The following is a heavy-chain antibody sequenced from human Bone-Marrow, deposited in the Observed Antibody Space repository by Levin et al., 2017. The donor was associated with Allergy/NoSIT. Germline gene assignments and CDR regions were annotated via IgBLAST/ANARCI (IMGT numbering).Heavy chain of an antibody. Sequence: GESLKISCAASGFTFSSYWMSWVRQAPGKGLEWVANIKQDGSEKYYVDSVKGRFTISRDNAKNSLYLQMNSLRAEDTAVYYCARDCSGGSCYDLDYWGQGTLVTVSS. J-gene: IGHJ4*02. CDR1: GFTFSSYW. CDR3: ARDCSGGSCYDLDY. CDR2: IKQDGSEK. D-gene: IGHD2-15*01. V-gene: IGHV3-7*01.